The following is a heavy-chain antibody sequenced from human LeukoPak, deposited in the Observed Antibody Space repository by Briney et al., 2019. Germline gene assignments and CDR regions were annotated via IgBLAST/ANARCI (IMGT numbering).Heavy chain of an antibody. Sequence: VASVKVSCKASGYPFTNYDINWVRQATGQGLEWMGWMNRNSDNADYAQKFQGRLTMTRNTSISTAYMELSSLRSEDTAVYYCAVFRNTAMDMRYYGMDVWGQGTTVTVSS. CDR1: GYPFTNYD. J-gene: IGHJ6*02. D-gene: IGHD5-18*01. CDR3: AVFRNTAMDMRYYGMDV. V-gene: IGHV1-8*01. CDR2: MNRNSDNA.